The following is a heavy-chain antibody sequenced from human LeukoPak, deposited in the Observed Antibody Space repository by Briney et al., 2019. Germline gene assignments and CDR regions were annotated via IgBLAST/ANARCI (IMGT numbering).Heavy chain of an antibody. J-gene: IGHJ4*02. D-gene: IGHD3-16*01. V-gene: IGHV3-7*05. CDR2: IKQDGSEI. CDR1: GFTIRSYW. Sequence: QPGRSLRLSCAGSGFTIRSYWMAWVRQAPGRGLEWVAHIKQDGSEINYVDSVKGRFTISRDNAKNSVYLQMNSLRVEDTAVYYCVRDDYLGYWGQGRLVTVSS. CDR3: VRDDYLGY.